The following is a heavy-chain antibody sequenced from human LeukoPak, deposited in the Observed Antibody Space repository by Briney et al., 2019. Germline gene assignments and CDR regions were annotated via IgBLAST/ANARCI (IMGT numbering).Heavy chain of an antibody. J-gene: IGHJ6*03. CDR2: IYYSGST. V-gene: IGHV4-39*07. D-gene: IGHD3-10*01. Sequence: SETLSLTCTVSGGSISSSNYYWGWIRQPPGTGLEWIGTIYYSGSTYYNPSLKSRVTISVDTSKNQFSLKLSSVTAADTAVYYCARGNGSGSYYYYYYMDVWGKGTTGTISS. CDR1: GGSISSSNYY. CDR3: ARGNGSGSYYYYYYMDV.